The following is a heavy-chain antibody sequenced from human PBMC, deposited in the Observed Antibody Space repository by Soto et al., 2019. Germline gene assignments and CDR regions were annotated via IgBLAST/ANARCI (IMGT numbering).Heavy chain of an antibody. V-gene: IGHV3-9*01. CDR2: ISWNSGNI. D-gene: IGHD2-2*01. J-gene: IGHJ4*02. Sequence: EVQLVESGGGLEQTGRSLRLSCAASGFTFDDYAMHWVRQAPGKGLEWVSSISWNSGNIGYADSVKGRFTISRDNAKNSLYLQMNSLRPEDTALYYCAKGSSTTNFSYFDYWGQGTLVTVSS. CDR3: AKGSSTTNFSYFDY. CDR1: GFTFDDYA.